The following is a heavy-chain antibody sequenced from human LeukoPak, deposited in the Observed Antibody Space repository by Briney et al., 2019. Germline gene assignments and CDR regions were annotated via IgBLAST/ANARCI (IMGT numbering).Heavy chain of an antibody. V-gene: IGHV4-39*01. D-gene: IGHD4/OR15-4a*01. Sequence: TSETLSLTCTVSGGSITSGDYYWNWVRQPPGKGLEWIGNLNFRGSLFYHPSLKSRVTVSADPSQNQFSLRLMSVTAADTAVYYCATRTYRAHFDYWGQGTLVTVSS. J-gene: IGHJ4*02. CDR2: LNFRGSL. CDR1: GGSITSGDYY. CDR3: ATRTYRAHFDY.